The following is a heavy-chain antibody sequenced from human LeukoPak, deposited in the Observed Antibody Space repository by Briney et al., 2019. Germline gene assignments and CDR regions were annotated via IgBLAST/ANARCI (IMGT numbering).Heavy chain of an antibody. J-gene: IGHJ3*02. CDR3: AKDCSGGSCYGAFDI. V-gene: IGHV4-30-4*01. D-gene: IGHD2-15*01. CDR2: IYDSGST. Sequence: SETLSLTCTVSGASIRSGDYYWSWIRQPPGKGLEWIGYIYDSGSTYYNPSLKSRITISVDTSENRFSLKLSSVTATDTAVYYCAKDCSGGSCYGAFDIWGQGTMVTVSS. CDR1: GASIRSGDYY.